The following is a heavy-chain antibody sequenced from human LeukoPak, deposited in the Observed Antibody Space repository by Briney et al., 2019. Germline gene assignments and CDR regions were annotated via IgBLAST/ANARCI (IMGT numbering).Heavy chain of an antibody. CDR3: ARRYCSSNSCHFDY. J-gene: IGHJ4*02. CDR2: IYPGDSDT. CDR1: GYSFTSYW. V-gene: IGHV5-51*01. Sequence: GESLKISCKGSGYSFTSYWIGWVRQMPGKGLEWMGIIYPGDSDTTYSPSFQGQVTISADKSISTAYLQWSSLKASDTAMYFCARRYCSSNSCHFDYWGQGTLVSVSS. D-gene: IGHD2-2*01.